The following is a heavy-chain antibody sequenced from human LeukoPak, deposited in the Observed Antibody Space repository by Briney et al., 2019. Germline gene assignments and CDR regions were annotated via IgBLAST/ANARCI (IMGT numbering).Heavy chain of an antibody. CDR2: IYYSGST. J-gene: IGHJ4*02. CDR3: ARVGKTPYYYDSSGYYVDY. CDR1: GGSISSGGYY. V-gene: IGHV4-31*03. Sequence: PSETLSLTCTVSGGSISSGGYYWSWIRQHPGKGLEWIGYIYYSGSTYYNPSLKSRVTISVDTSKNQFSLKLSSVTAADTAVYYCARVGKTPYYYDSSGYYVDYWGQGTLVTVSS. D-gene: IGHD3-22*01.